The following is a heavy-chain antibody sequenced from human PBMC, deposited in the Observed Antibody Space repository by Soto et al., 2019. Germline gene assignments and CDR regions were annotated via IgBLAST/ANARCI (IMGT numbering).Heavy chain of an antibody. CDR3: VRDPQRNDY. CDR1: GYDFSSYG. J-gene: IGHJ4*02. CDR2: ISASNGNR. V-gene: IGHV1-18*04. Sequence: QVQLVQSGAEVKKPGASVKVSCKASGYDFSSYGISWVRQAPGQGLEWMGWISASNGNRDYAQQFQGRVTMTSDTSRTTGYMELRSLRSYDTAVYYCVRDPQRNDYWGQGTLVNVSS. D-gene: IGHD2-2*01.